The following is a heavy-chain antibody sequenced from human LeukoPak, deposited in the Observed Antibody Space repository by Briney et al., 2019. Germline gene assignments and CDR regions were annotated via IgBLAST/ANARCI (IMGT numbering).Heavy chain of an antibody. V-gene: IGHV3-13*01. J-gene: IGHJ6*02. Sequence: GGSLRLSCPASGFTFSSYDMHWVRQATGKGLEWVSAIDAAGATYYAGSVRGRFITSRENAKNSFYLQLNSLRAEDTAVYYCAGVMTGSLGRYGMDVWGQGTTVTVSS. CDR3: AGVMTGSLGRYGMDV. CDR1: GFTFSSYD. D-gene: IGHD1-20*01. CDR2: IDAAGAT.